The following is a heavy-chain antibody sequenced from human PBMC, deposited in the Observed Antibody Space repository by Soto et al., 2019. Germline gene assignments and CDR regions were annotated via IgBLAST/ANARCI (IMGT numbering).Heavy chain of an antibody. CDR3: ARDPSYDFWSGYLYYFDY. J-gene: IGHJ4*02. V-gene: IGHV1-46*01. D-gene: IGHD3-3*01. CDR1: GYTFTSYY. CDR2: INPSGGST. Sequence: VASVKVSCKASGYTFTSYYMHWVRQAPGQGLEWMGIINPSGGSTSYAQKFQGRVTMTRDTSTSTVYMELSSLRSEDTAVYYCARDPSYDFWSGYLYYFDYWGQGTLVTVSS.